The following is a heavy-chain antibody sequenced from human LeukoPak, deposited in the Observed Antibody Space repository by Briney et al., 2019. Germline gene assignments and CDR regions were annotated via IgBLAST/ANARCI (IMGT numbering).Heavy chain of an antibody. CDR3: ARVYHSTTGTTQEY. CDR1: GFTFSSYW. CDR2: IKQDGSEK. Sequence: HPGGSLRLSCAASGFTFSSYWMNWVRQAPGKGLEWVANIKQDGSEKYYVDSVKGRFTISRDNAKNSLYLQMNSLRAEDTAVYYCARVYHSTTGTTQEYWGQGTLVTVSS. V-gene: IGHV3-7*01. D-gene: IGHD1-1*01. J-gene: IGHJ4*02.